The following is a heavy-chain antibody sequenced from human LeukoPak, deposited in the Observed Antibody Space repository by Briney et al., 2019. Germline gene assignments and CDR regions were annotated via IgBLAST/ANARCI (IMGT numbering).Heavy chain of an antibody. J-gene: IGHJ4*02. CDR1: GFTFSNAR. D-gene: IGHD3-10*01. CDR2: ISYDGSNK. Sequence: GGSLRLSCAASGFTFSNARMSWVRQAPGKGLEWVAVISYDGSNKYYADSVKGRFTISRDNSKNTLYLQMNSLRAEDTAVYYCAKVSIDYGSDYWGQGTLVTVSS. V-gene: IGHV3-30*18. CDR3: AKVSIDYGSDY.